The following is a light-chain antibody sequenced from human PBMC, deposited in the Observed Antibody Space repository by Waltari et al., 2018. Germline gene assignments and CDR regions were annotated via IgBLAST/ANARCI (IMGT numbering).Light chain of an antibody. CDR3: QHYVRLPAT. CDR2: GAS. J-gene: IGKJ1*01. Sequence: EIVLTQSPGTLSLSPGERATLSCRASQSVGRTLAWYQQKPGPAPRLRRYGASSRATGTQDRFSGSGSGTDFSLTISRLEPEDFAVYYCQHYVRLPATFGQGTKVEIK. V-gene: IGKV3-20*01. CDR1: QSVGRTL.